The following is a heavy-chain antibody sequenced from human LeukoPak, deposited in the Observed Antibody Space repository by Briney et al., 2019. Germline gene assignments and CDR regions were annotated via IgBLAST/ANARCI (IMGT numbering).Heavy chain of an antibody. D-gene: IGHD1-26*01. J-gene: IGHJ4*02. Sequence: SETLFLTCTVSGGSISSYYWSWIRQPPGKGLEWIGYIYYSGSTNYNPSLKSRVTISVDTSKNQFSLKLSSVTAADTAVYYCARELLRVFDYWGQGTLVTVSS. CDR2: IYYSGST. CDR3: ARELLRVFDY. CDR1: GGSISSYY. V-gene: IGHV4-59*01.